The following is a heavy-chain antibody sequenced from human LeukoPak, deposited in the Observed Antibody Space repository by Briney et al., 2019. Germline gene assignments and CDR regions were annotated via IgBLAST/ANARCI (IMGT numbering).Heavy chain of an antibody. CDR2: ITISGHTK. V-gene: IGHV3-48*04. J-gene: IGHJ5*02. CDR3: ARGDPHADL. Sequence: GGSLRLSCAASGLTFSSYSMNWVRQAPGKGLEWIADITISGHTKNYADSVKGRFTISRDNARTSLYLQMNSLRVEDTGVYYCARGDPHADLWGQGTLVTVSS. CDR1: GLTFSSYS.